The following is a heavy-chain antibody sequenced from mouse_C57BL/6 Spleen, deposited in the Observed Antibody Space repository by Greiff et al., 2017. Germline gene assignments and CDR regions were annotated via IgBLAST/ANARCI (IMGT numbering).Heavy chain of an antibody. CDR2: IDPETGGT. CDR1: GYTFTGYE. D-gene: IGHD1-1*01. Sequence: QVQLQQSGAELVRPGASVTLSCKASGYTFTGYEMHWVKQTPVHGLEWIGAIDPETGGTAYNQKFKGKAILTADKSSSTAYMELRSLTSEDSAVYYCTRSGDYGSSPYYFDYWGQGTTLTVSS. V-gene: IGHV1-15*01. J-gene: IGHJ2*01. CDR3: TRSGDYGSSPYYFDY.